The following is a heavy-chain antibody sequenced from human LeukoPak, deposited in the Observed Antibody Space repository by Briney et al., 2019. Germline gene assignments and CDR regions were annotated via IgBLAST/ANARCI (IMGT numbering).Heavy chain of an antibody. Sequence: GASVKVSCKVSGYTLIELSMHWVRQAPGKGLEWMGGFDPEDGETIYAQKFQGRVTMTEDTSTDTAYMELSSLRSEDTAVYYCATLPPMVRGDWFDPWGQGTLVTVSS. V-gene: IGHV1-24*01. D-gene: IGHD3-10*01. CDR3: ATLPPMVRGDWFDP. CDR2: FDPEDGET. J-gene: IGHJ5*02. CDR1: GYTLIELS.